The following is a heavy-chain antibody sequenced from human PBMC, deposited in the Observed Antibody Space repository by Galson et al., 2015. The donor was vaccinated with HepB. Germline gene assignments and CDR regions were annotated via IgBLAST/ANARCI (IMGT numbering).Heavy chain of an antibody. D-gene: IGHD3-10*01. J-gene: IGHJ4*02. V-gene: IGHV3-30-3*01. CDR1: GFTFSSYA. Sequence: SLRLSCAASGFTFSSYAMHWVRQAPGKGLEWVAVISYDGSNKYYADSVKGRFTISRDNSKNTLYLQMNSLGAEDTAVYYCARDGDYGSGSYTHYWGQGTLVTVSS. CDR2: ISYDGSNK. CDR3: ARDGDYGSGSYTHY.